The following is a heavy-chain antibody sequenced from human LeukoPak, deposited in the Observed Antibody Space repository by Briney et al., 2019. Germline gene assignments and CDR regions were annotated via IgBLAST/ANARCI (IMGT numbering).Heavy chain of an antibody. Sequence: PSETLSLTCSVSGGSISSYYWSWIRQPPGKGLEWLAFIYTDGSTNYNPSLKSRVTISVDTSSNQFPLKLSSVTAAATAVYFCAKTGNGYDPLYYYYYMDVWGKGTTVAVSS. CDR3: AKTGNGYDPLYYYYYMDV. CDR2: IYTDGST. D-gene: IGHD5-12*01. CDR1: GGSISSYY. J-gene: IGHJ6*03. V-gene: IGHV4-4*09.